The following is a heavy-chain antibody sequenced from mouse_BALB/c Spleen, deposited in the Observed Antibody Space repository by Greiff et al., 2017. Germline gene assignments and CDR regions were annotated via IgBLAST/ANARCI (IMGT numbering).Heavy chain of an antibody. J-gene: IGHJ2*01. V-gene: IGHV5-6-5*01. CDR1: GFTFSSYA. CDR2: ISSGGST. CDR3: ARGRYDGGDY. D-gene: IGHD2-14*01. Sequence: EVKLVESGGGLVKPGGSLKLSCAASGFTFSSYAMSWVRQTPEKRLEWVASISSGGSTYYPDSVKGRFTISRDNARNILYLQMSSLRSEDTAMYYCARGRYDGGDYWGQGTTLTVSS.